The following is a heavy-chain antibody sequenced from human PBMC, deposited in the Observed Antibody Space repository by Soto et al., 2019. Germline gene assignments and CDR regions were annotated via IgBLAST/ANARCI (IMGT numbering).Heavy chain of an antibody. D-gene: IGHD2-15*01. CDR3: ARSEEDSDYYYYGLDV. CDR2: TYYRCRWYS. J-gene: IGHJ6*02. Sequence: RQSPSRGLEWLGRTYYRCRWYSDFAVSVRGRIVINADTSKNQFSLQLNSVTPEDTAVYFCARSEEDSDYYYYGLDVWGQGTTVTVSS. V-gene: IGHV6-1*01.